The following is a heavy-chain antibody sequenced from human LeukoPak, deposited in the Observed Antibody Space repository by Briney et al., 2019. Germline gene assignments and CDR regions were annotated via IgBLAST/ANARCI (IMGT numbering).Heavy chain of an antibody. Sequence: GGSLRLSCAASGFTFSRYAMSWVRKAPGKGLEWVSGLSGSGDNTYYADSVKGRFTISRDNSKDTLYLKMNSLRAEDTAVYYCAKGDIAVAGIDSFDYWGQGTLVTVS. D-gene: IGHD6-19*01. V-gene: IGHV3-23*01. J-gene: IGHJ4*02. CDR2: LSGSGDNT. CDR3: AKGDIAVAGIDSFDY. CDR1: GFTFSRYA.